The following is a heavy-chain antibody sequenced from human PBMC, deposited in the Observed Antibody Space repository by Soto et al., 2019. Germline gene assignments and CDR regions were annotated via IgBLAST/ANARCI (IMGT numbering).Heavy chain of an antibody. CDR1: CGSISSLGYY. CDR3: ARDRCSGGSCYSSYYYGMDV. Sequence: SETLSLPCTVSCGSISSLGYYWSLIRQHPGKGLEWIGYIYYSGSTYYNPSLKSRVTISVDTSKNQFSLKLSSVTAADTAVYYCARDRCSGGSCYSSYYYGMDVWGQGTTVTVSS. D-gene: IGHD2-15*01. V-gene: IGHV4-31*03. J-gene: IGHJ6*02. CDR2: IYYSGST.